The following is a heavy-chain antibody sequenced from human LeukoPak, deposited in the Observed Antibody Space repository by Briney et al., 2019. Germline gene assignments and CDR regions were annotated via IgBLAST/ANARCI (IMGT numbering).Heavy chain of an antibody. Sequence: ASVKVSCKASGGTFSSYAISWVRQAPGQGLEWMGGIIPIFGTANYAQEFQGRVTITADESTSTAYMELSSLRSEDTAVYYCARDRRPYCSGGSCYETHWGQGTLVTVSS. CDR3: ARDRRPYCSGGSCYETH. D-gene: IGHD2-15*01. CDR1: GGTFSSYA. J-gene: IGHJ4*02. V-gene: IGHV1-69*13. CDR2: IIPIFGTA.